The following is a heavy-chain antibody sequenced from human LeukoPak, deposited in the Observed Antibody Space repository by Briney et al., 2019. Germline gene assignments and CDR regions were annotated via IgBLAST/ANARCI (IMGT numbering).Heavy chain of an antibody. Sequence: GGSLRPSCVGSGFSFSTYDMGWVRQTPGKGLEWVSAISTTGGYTEDADSVKGRFTISRDNSQNTLFLQMHSLRAEDTAVYYCAKKPATIKFPFDIWGQGTLVTVSP. CDR2: ISTTGGYT. V-gene: IGHV3-23*01. J-gene: IGHJ4*02. CDR1: GFSFSTYD. CDR3: AKKPATIKFPFDI. D-gene: IGHD5-24*01.